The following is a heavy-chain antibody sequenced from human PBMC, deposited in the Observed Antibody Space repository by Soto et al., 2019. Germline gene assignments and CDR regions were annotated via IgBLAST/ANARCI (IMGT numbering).Heavy chain of an antibody. CDR1: GGSFSGYY. CDR3: ARGPLAVAGMDY. D-gene: IGHD6-19*01. Sequence: QVQLQQWGAGLLKPSETLSLTCAVYGGSFSGYYWSWIRQPPGKGLEWIGEINNSGSTNYNPSLKSRVTISVDTSKNQFSLKLSSVTAADTAVYYCARGPLAVAGMDYWGQGTLVTVSS. V-gene: IGHV4-34*01. J-gene: IGHJ4*02. CDR2: INNSGST.